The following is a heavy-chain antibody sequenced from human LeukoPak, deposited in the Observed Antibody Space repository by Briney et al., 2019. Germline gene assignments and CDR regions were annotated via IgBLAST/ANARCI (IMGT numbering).Heavy chain of an antibody. J-gene: IGHJ4*02. CDR1: GGSISSSSYY. D-gene: IGHD5-12*01. V-gene: IGHV4-39*07. CDR3: ARAALRTPLTYFDY. CDR2: IYYSGST. Sequence: SQTLSLTCTVSGGSISSSSYYWGWIRQPPGKGLEWIGSIYYSGSTYYNPSLKSRVTISVDTSKNQFSLKLSSVTAADTAVYYCARAALRTPLTYFDYWGQGTLVTVSS.